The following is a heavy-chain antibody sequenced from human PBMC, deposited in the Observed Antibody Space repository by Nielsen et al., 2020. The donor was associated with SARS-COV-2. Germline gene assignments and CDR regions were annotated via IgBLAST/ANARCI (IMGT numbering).Heavy chain of an antibody. D-gene: IGHD6-13*01. CDR3: AESRGSTRPFDY. V-gene: IGHV3-23*01. J-gene: IGHJ4*02. CDR2: ISDSGGRT. Sequence: GGSLRLSCAASGFPFSNYALSWIRRAPGKGLEWVSTISDSGGRTYYADSVKGRFTISRDKSKNAMFLQMNSLRVEDTAVYYCAESRGSTRPFDYWGQGTLVTVSP. CDR1: GFPFSNYA.